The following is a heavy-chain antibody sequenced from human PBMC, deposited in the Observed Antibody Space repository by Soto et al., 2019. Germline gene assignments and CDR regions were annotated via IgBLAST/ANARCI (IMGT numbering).Heavy chain of an antibody. CDR3: ARSYHTYYFDY. Sequence: EVQLVESGGGLVKPGGSLRLSCGGSGLTFSNAWMNWVRQAPGKGLEWVGRIKSKSDGGTTDYATPVKGRFTISRDDSKNMLYLQMTRLKTEDTAMYYCARSYHTYYFDYWGRGTLVTVSS. D-gene: IGHD3-10*01. CDR2: IKSKSDGGTT. CDR1: GLTFSNAW. J-gene: IGHJ4*01. V-gene: IGHV3-15*07.